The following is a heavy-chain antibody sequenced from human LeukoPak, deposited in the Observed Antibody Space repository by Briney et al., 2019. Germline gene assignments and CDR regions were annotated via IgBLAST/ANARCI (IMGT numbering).Heavy chain of an antibody. Sequence: EASVRVSCKASGSTFSSYAISWVRQAPGQGLEWIGGIIPIFGTANYAQKFQGRVTITTDESTSTAYMELSSLRSEDTAVYYCARVVRGISRYYYYYYMDVWGKGTTVTVSS. CDR1: GSTFSSYA. CDR3: ARVVRGISRYYYYYYMDV. D-gene: IGHD3-10*01. CDR2: IIPIFGTA. J-gene: IGHJ6*03. V-gene: IGHV1-69*05.